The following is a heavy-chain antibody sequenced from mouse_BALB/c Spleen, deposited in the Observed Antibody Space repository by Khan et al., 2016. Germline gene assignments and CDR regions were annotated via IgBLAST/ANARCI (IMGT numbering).Heavy chain of an antibody. CDR2: IYPGDGDT. J-gene: IGHJ2*03. V-gene: IGHV1-80*01. CDR1: GYAFSSYW. CDR3: VRDGEGDY. Sequence: QVQLQQSGAELVRPGSSVKISCKASGYAFSSYWMNWVKQRPGQGLEWSGQIYPGDGDTNYNGKFKGKATLTVDKSSSTAYMQLSRLTSEDAAVYFCVRDGEGDYWGQCTSLTVSS.